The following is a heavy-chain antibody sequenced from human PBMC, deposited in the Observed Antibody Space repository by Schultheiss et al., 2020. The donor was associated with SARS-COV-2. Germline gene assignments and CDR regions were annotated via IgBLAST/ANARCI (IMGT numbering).Heavy chain of an antibody. V-gene: IGHV3-53*04. CDR2: IYSGGST. CDR3: VKPQRIAAAGTLAFDI. CDR1: GSTFHDYA. J-gene: IGHJ3*02. D-gene: IGHD6-13*01. Sequence: GGSLRLSCVVSGSTFHDYAMHWVRQVPGKGLEWVAGIYSGGSTYYADSVKGRFTISRHNSKNTLYLQMNSLRAEDTAVYYCVKPQRIAAAGTLAFDIWGQGTMVTVSS.